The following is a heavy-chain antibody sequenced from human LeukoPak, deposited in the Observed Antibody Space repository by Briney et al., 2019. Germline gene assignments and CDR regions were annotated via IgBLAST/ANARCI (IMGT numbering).Heavy chain of an antibody. CDR1: GGSFSGYY. V-gene: IGHV4-34*01. CDR3: ARECPDWFDP. Sequence: SETLSLTCAVYGGSFSGYYWSWIRQPPGKGLEWIGEINHSGSTNYNPSLKSRVTISVDTSKNQFSLKLSSVTAADTAAYYCARECPDWFDPWGQGTLVTVSS. J-gene: IGHJ5*02. CDR2: INHSGST.